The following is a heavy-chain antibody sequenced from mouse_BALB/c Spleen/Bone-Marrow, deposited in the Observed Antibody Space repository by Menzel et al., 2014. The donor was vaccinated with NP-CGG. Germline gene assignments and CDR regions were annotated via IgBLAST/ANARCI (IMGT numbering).Heavy chain of an antibody. CDR1: GFNIKDTY. CDR2: IDPANGDI. Sequence: EVHLVESGAELVKPGASVRLSCTASGFNIKDTYMHWVKQRPEQGLEWIGRIDPANGDIIYDPKFQDKATITADTSSNTAYLQLSSLTSEDTAVYYCARGGNYGWFAYWGQGTLVTVSA. V-gene: IGHV14-3*02. CDR3: ARGGNYGWFAY. J-gene: IGHJ3*01. D-gene: IGHD2-1*01.